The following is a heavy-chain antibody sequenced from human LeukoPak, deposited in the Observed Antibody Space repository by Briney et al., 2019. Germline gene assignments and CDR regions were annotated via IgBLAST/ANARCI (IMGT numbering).Heavy chain of an antibody. D-gene: IGHD5-18*01. Sequence: ASVKVSCKVSGYTLTELSMHWVRQAPGKGLEWMGGFDPEDGETIYAQKFQGRVTITADKSTSTAYMELSSLRSEDTAVYYCARVDTAMAYSGYYYMDVWGKGTTVTISS. CDR2: FDPEDGET. CDR3: ARVDTAMAYSGYYYMDV. J-gene: IGHJ6*03. V-gene: IGHV1-24*01. CDR1: GYTLTELS.